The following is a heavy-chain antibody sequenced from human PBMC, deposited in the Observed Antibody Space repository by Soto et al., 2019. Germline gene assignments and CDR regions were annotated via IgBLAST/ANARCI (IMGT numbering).Heavy chain of an antibody. CDR2: IYYSGST. CDR3: ARPLWRDDYNWGYFDL. D-gene: IGHD4-4*01. Sequence: SETMSLTCTVSGGSISSYYWSWIRQPPGKGLEWIGYIYYSGSTNYNPSLKSRVTISVDTSKNQFSLKLSSVTAADTAVYYCARPLWRDDYNWGYFDLWGRGTLVTVSS. V-gene: IGHV4-59*08. J-gene: IGHJ2*01. CDR1: GGSISSYY.